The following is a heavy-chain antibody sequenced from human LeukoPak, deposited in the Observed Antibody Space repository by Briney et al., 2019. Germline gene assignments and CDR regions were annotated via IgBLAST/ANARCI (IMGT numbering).Heavy chain of an antibody. J-gene: IGHJ4*02. CDR2: IYYSGST. CDR1: GGSISSSSYY. Sequence: SETLSLTCTVSGGSISSSSYYWGWIRQPPAKGLEWIGSIYYSGSTYYNPSLKSRVTISVDTSKNQFSLKLSSVTAADTAVYYCASPHVLKVRGVTNVYFDYWGQGTLVTVSS. V-gene: IGHV4-39*01. CDR3: ASPHVLKVRGVTNVYFDY. D-gene: IGHD3-10*01.